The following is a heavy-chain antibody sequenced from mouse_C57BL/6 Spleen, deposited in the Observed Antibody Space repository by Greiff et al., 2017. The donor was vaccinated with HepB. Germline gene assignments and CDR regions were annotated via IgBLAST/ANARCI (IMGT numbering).Heavy chain of an antibody. CDR1: GFTFSSYA. Sequence: EVQGVESGEGLVKPGGSLKLSCAASGFTFSSYAMSWVRQTPEKRLEWVAYISSGGDYIYYADTVKGRFTISRDNARNTLYLQMSSLKSEDTAMYYCTGDGRSGGFAYWGQGPLVTVSA. D-gene: IGHD2-3*01. CDR3: TGDGRSGGFAY. J-gene: IGHJ3*01. V-gene: IGHV5-9-1*02. CDR2: ISSGGDYI.